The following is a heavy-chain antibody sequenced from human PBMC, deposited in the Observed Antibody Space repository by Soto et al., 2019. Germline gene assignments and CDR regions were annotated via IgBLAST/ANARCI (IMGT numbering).Heavy chain of an antibody. Sequence: PSETLSLTCAVSGYSISSGYSWGCVRQPPGKGQVWIGRIYHGGSTYYNPSLNSRGTLSIDTTNNHVSLILNSVTAADTAVYYCARVGPWVPYYYDSSPYTFENWFDPWGQGTLVTVSS. D-gene: IGHD3-22*01. CDR2: IYHGGST. J-gene: IGHJ5*02. CDR3: ARVGPWVPYYYDSSPYTFENWFDP. CDR1: GYSISSGYS. V-gene: IGHV4-38-2*01.